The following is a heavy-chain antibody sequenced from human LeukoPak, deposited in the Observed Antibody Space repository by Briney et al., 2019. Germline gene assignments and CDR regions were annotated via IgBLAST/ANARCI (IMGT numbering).Heavy chain of an antibody. Sequence: PSETLSLTCAVAADSFSRHYWSWIRQPPGKGLEWIGYIFYIGSTTYNPCLKGRATISIDTSKNQFSLKLSSVTAADTAVYYCARDLITVTKGFDIWGQGTMVSVSS. CDR2: IFYIGST. CDR1: ADSFSRHY. V-gene: IGHV4-59*11. J-gene: IGHJ3*02. D-gene: IGHD4-17*01. CDR3: ARDLITVTKGFDI.